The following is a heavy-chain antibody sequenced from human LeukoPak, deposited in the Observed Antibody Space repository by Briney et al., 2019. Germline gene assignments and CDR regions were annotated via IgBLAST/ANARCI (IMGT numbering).Heavy chain of an antibody. V-gene: IGHV4-59*01. CDR2: VFYTGLT. CDR1: GGTIRSYY. D-gene: IGHD3-16*01. J-gene: IGHJ2*01. CDR3: ARDTSSLWYLDL. Sequence: SETLSLTCTVSGGTIRSYYWSWIRQPPGKGLEWIGYVFYTGLTNYNPSLESRVTISVDTSKNQFSLKLSSLTAADTAVYFCARDTSSLWYLDLWGRGTLVTVSS.